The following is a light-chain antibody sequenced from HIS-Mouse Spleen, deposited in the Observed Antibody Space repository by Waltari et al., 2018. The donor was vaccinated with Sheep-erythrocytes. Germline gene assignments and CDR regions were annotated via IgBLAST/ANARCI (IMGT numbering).Light chain of an antibody. Sequence: QSALTQPPSASGSPAQPVTISCTGTSSDVGGSNSVSWYQQHPGKAPKLMIYEVSKRPSGVPDRFSGSKSGNTASLTVSGLQAEDEADYYCSSYAGSNNWVFGGGTKLTVL. J-gene: IGLJ3*02. V-gene: IGLV2-8*01. CDR1: SSDVGGSNS. CDR2: EVS. CDR3: SSYAGSNNWV.